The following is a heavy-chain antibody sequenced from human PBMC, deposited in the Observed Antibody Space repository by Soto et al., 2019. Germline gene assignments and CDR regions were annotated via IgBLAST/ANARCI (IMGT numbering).Heavy chain of an antibody. CDR1: RFTFTSYA. V-gene: IGHV1-18*01. CDR2: ISAYNGNT. CDR3: ARVPKQQLVLYWFDP. D-gene: IGHD6-13*01. J-gene: IGHJ5*02. Sequence: GASVKVSCKASRFTFTSYAICWVRQAPGQGLEWMGWISAYNGNTNYAQKLQGRVTMTTDTSTSTAYMELRSLRSDDTAVYYCARVPKQQLVLYWFDPWGQGTLVTVS.